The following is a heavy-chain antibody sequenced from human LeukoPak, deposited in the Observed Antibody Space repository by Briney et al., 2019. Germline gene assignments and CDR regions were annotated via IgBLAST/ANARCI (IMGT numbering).Heavy chain of an antibody. V-gene: IGHV1-2*02. CDR2: INPSSGGT. CDR3: ARGLYCSGGSCYSGGNWFDP. J-gene: IGHJ5*02. D-gene: IGHD2-15*01. Sequence: ASVKVSCKASGYTFTRHYMHWVRQAPGQGLEWMGWINPSSGGTNYAQKFQGRVTMTRDMSISTAYMELSRLTSDDTAVYYCARGLYCSGGSCYSGGNWFDPWGQGTLVTVSS. CDR1: GYTFTRHY.